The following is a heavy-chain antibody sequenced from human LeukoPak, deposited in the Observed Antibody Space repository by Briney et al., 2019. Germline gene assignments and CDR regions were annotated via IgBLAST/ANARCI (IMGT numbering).Heavy chain of an antibody. V-gene: IGHV1-18*01. CDR2: ISTYNGKT. CDR1: GYTFTSYG. Sequence: GASVKVSCKASGYTFTSYGICWVRQAPGQGLEWMGWISTYNGKTNYAQKIQGRVTITADKSTSTAYMELSSLRSEDTAVYYCARDVPSSIAAAWGDAFDIWGQGTMVTVSS. CDR3: ARDVPSSIAAAWGDAFDI. J-gene: IGHJ3*02. D-gene: IGHD6-13*01.